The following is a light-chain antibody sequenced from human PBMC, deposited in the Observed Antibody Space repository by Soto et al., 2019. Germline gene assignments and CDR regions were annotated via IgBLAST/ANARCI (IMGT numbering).Light chain of an antibody. Sequence: VLTQPPSVSGAPGHSVTISCTGSSSNIGSTYDVQWYQQLPGTAPKLLIHGNTDRPSGVPDRFSGSKSGTSASLAITGLQADDEADYYCQSYDDSLSVHYVFGTGTKVTVL. CDR2: GNT. CDR3: QSYDDSLSVHYV. CDR1: SSNIGSTYD. J-gene: IGLJ1*01. V-gene: IGLV1-40*01.